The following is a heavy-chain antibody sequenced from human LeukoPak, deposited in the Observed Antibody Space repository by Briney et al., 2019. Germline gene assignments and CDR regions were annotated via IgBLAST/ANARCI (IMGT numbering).Heavy chain of an antibody. Sequence: ASVKVSCKASGYTFTSYGISWVRQAPGQGLEWMGWISAYNGNTNYAQKLQGRVAMTTDPSTSTAYMELRSLRSDDTAVYYCARHWYSSSWEDEYFQHWGQGTLVTVSS. D-gene: IGHD6-13*01. V-gene: IGHV1-18*01. J-gene: IGHJ1*01. CDR1: GYTFTSYG. CDR3: ARHWYSSSWEDEYFQH. CDR2: ISAYNGNT.